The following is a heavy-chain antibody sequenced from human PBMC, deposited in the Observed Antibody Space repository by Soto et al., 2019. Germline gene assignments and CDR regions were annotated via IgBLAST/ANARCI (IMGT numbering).Heavy chain of an antibody. J-gene: IGHJ4*01. CDR3: ARPSRFAY. CDR2: INHSGST. V-gene: IGHV4-34*01. Sequence: SETLCLSWAVVGGSCGGYGGSWIRQTPGTGLEWIGEINHSGSTNYNPSLKTRVTISVDTSKNQFSLKLPSVTAADTAVYYRARPSRFAYRGHRTLVTVSP. CDR1: GGSCGGYG.